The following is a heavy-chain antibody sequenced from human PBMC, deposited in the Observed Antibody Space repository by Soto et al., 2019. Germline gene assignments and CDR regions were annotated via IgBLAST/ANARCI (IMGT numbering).Heavy chain of an antibody. CDR1: GGSISSTDD. CDR2: IYNSGRS. CDR3: ARDMHACFTHYFDP. D-gene: IGHD3-16*01. J-gene: IGHJ5*02. Sequence: PSETLSLTCAVSGGSISSTDDWSWIRQPPGKGLEWIGYIYNSGRSNYNPSLKSRVTISVDTSKNHFSLQLASVTAADTAVYYCARDMHACFTHYFDPWGQGTLVTVSS. V-gene: IGHV4-61*03.